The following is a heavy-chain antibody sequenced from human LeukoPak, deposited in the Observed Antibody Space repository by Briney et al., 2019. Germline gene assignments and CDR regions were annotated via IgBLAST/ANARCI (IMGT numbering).Heavy chain of an antibody. CDR1: GGSISSYY. J-gene: IGHJ6*03. CDR3: ARVEAAAARDYYYYCMDV. CDR2: IYTSGST. Sequence: SETLSLTCTVSGGSISSYYWSWIRQPAGKGLEWIGRIYTSGSTNYNPSLKSRVTMSVDTSKNQFSLKLSSVTAADTAVYYCARVEAAAARDYYYYCMDVWGKGTTVTVSS. V-gene: IGHV4-4*07. D-gene: IGHD6-13*01.